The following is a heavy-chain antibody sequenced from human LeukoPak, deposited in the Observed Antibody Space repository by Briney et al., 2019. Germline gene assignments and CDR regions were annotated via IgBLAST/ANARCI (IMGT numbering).Heavy chain of an antibody. CDR2: IADGGTT. D-gene: IGHD1/OR15-1a*01. V-gene: IGHV3-66*01. J-gene: IGHJ6*04. CDR3: ARASNRYMDV. Sequence: GGSLRLSCAASGFSVSRTYMTWVRQAPGKGLDWVSVIADGGTTYYADSVKGRFTISRDNSKNTLYLQMNSLRAEDTAVYYCARASNRYMDVWGKGTTVTVSS. CDR1: GFSVSRTY.